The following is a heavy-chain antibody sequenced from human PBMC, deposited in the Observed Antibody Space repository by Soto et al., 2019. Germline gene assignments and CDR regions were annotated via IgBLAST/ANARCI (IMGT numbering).Heavy chain of an antibody. CDR1: GGSIGSYY. CDR2: IYYGGIT. CDR3: VRGGPGYGDRICEY. Sequence: QVQLQESGPGLVKPSETLSLTCTVSGGSIGSYYWSWLRQPPGKGLEWIGFIYYGGITNYNPCLKSRVTRSVDKFNNQFFLELTSVTPADTAVYYCVRGGPGYGDRICEYWVQGTLVTVSS. D-gene: IGHD4-17*01. V-gene: IGHV4-59*01. J-gene: IGHJ4*02.